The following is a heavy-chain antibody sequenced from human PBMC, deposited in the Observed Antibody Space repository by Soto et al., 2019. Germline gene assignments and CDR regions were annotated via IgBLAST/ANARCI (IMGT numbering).Heavy chain of an antibody. CDR2: ISDYNGNT. CDR3: ARDPVDYDSSGYYYHTYYFDY. V-gene: IGHV1-18*01. Sequence: QVQLVQSGAEVKKPGASVKVSCKASGYTFTSYGISWVRQAPGQGLEWMGWISDYNGNTNYAQKLQGRVTMTTDTSTSTAYLELRSLRSDDTAVYYCARDPVDYDSSGYYYHTYYFDYWGQGTLVTVSS. J-gene: IGHJ4*02. D-gene: IGHD3-22*01. CDR1: GYTFTSYG.